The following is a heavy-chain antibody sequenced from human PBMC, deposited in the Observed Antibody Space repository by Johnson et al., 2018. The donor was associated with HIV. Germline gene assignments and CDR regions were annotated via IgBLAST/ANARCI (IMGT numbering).Heavy chain of an antibody. V-gene: IGHV3-30*02. CDR3: ARGPVMVRGVTDAFDI. J-gene: IGHJ3*02. CDR2: IRYDGSNK. CDR1: GFTFSSYG. Sequence: QMLLVESGGGVVQPGGSLRLSCAASGFTFSSYGMHWVRQAPGKGLEWVAFIRYDGSNKYYADYVKGRFTISRDNSKNTLYLQMNSLRAEDTAVYYCARGPVMVRGVTDAFDIWGQGTMVTVSS. D-gene: IGHD3-10*01.